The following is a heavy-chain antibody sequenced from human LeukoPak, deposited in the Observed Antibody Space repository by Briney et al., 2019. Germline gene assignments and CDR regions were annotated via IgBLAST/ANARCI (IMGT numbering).Heavy chain of an antibody. D-gene: IGHD6-19*01. CDR3: ARGGGFWEQWLPYYMDV. J-gene: IGHJ6*03. Sequence: GASVKVSCKASGYTFTSYDINWVRQATGQGLEWMGWMNPNSGNTGYAQKFQGRVTMTRNTSISTAYMELSSLRSGDTAVYYCARGGGFWEQWLPYYMDVWGKGTTVTVSS. CDR2: MNPNSGNT. CDR1: GYTFTSYD. V-gene: IGHV1-8*01.